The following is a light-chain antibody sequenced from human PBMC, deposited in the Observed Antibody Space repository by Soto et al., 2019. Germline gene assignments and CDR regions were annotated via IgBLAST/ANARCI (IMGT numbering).Light chain of an antibody. CDR3: QQYNNWPSWT. Sequence: EKVMTQSPATLSMSPGERATLSCRASQSVSSYLAWYQQKPGQAPRLLIYGASTRATGIPARFSGSGSGIEFTLTISSLQSEDFAVYYCQQYNNWPSWTFGQGTKVDIK. V-gene: IGKV3-15*01. CDR2: GAS. J-gene: IGKJ1*01. CDR1: QSVSSY.